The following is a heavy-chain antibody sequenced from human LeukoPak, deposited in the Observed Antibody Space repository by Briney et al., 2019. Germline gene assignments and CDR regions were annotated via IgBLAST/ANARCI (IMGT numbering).Heavy chain of an antibody. CDR1: GFTFDDYG. J-gene: IGHJ4*02. V-gene: IGHV3-20*04. CDR2: INWNGGST. D-gene: IGHD3-10*01. Sequence: GGSLRLSCAASGFTFDDYGMSWVLQAPGKGLEWVSGINWNGGSTGYADSVKGRFTISRDNAKNSLYLQMNSLRVEDTAVYYCAKVAKYYYGSETYYFFEHWGQGTPVTASS. CDR3: AKVAKYYYGSETYYFFEH.